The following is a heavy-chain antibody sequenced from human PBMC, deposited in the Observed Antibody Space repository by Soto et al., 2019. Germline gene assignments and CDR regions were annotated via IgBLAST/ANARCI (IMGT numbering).Heavy chain of an antibody. CDR1: GGFISSYNW. D-gene: IGHD2-21*02. CDR3: ARNNGGNSGYVY. J-gene: IGHJ4*02. V-gene: IGHV4-4*02. CDR2: IYHSGST. Sequence: QVQLQESGPGLVKPSGTLSLTCAVSGGFISSYNWWSWVRQPPGKGLEWIGEIYHSGSTNYTPSLKSRVTISVDKSKNQFSLKLNSVTAADTAVYYCARNNGGNSGYVYWGQGTLVTVSS.